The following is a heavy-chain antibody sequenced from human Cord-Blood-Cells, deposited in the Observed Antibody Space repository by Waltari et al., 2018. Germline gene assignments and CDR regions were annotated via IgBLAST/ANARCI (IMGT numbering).Heavy chain of an antibody. V-gene: IGHV4-31*03. CDR2: IYYSGST. CDR3: ARGYYYDSSGYDY. J-gene: IGHJ4*02. D-gene: IGHD3-22*01. Sequence: HVQLQESGPGLVKPSQTLSLTCTVPGGSISRGGYYWTLIRQHQGKGLEWIGYIYYSGSTYYNPSLKSRVTISVDTSKNQFSLKLSSVTAADTAVYYCARGYYYDSSGYDYWGQGTLVTVSS. CDR1: GGSISRGGYY.